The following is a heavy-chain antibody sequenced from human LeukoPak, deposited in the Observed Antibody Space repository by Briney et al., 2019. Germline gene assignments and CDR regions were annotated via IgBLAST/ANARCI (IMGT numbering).Heavy chain of an antibody. V-gene: IGHV3-30*03. CDR1: GFTFSSYG. Sequence: PGGSLRLSCAASGFTFSSYGMHWVRQAPGKGLEWVAVISYDGSNKYYADSVKGRFTISRDNSKNTLYLQMNSLRAEDTAVYYCARNTATNCFDYWGQGSLVTVSS. CDR2: ISYDGSNK. CDR3: ARNTATNCFDY. J-gene: IGHJ4*02. D-gene: IGHD1-1*01.